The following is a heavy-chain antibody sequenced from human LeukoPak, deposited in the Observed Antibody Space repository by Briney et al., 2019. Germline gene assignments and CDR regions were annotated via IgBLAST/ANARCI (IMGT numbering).Heavy chain of an antibody. CDR2: ISSSGSTI. CDR3: ARMAPERTFDY. J-gene: IGHJ4*02. Sequence: GGSLRLSCAASGFTFSSYEMNWVRQAPGKGLEWVSYISSSGSTIYYADSVKGRFTISRDNAKNSLYLQMNSLRAEDTAVYYCARMAPERTFDYWGQGTLVTVSS. CDR1: GFTFSSYE. V-gene: IGHV3-48*03. D-gene: IGHD1-14*01.